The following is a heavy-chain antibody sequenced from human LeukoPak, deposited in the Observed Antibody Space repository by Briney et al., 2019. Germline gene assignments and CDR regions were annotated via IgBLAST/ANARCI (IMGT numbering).Heavy chain of an antibody. V-gene: IGHV4-39*02. CDR2: IYYTGAA. Sequence: PSETLSLTCSVPGGSINTINHYWGWIRQPPGKGLEWIATIYYTGAAYSDPSLKSRVTISIDTSKNHFSLRLTSVTAADTAVYYCVGTDFYFFDYWGQGMLATVSS. D-gene: IGHD3-3*01. CDR1: GGSINTINHY. CDR3: VGTDFYFFDY. J-gene: IGHJ4*02.